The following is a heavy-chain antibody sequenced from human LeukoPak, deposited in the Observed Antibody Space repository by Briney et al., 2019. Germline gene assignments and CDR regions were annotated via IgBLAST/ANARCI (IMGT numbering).Heavy chain of an antibody. CDR3: ARGGGYDLRPYYFDY. D-gene: IGHD5-12*01. Sequence: ASVKVSCKASGGTFSSCAISWVRQAPGQGLEWMGWISAYNGNTNYAQKLQGRVTMTTDTSTSTAYMELRSLRSDDTAVYYCARGGGYDLRPYYFDYWGQGTLVTVSS. V-gene: IGHV1-18*01. CDR2: ISAYNGNT. J-gene: IGHJ4*02. CDR1: GGTFSSCA.